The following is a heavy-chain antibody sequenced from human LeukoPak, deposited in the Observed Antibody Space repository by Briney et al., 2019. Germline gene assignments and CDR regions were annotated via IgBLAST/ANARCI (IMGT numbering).Heavy chain of an antibody. J-gene: IGHJ4*02. CDR1: GFTFSDYY. V-gene: IGHV3-7*01. D-gene: IGHD2-8*01. CDR2: IHQHGNEK. CDR3: ATLNGPLFEY. Sequence: PGGSLRLSCAVSGFTFSDYYMSWIRQAPGKGLEWVASIHQHGNEKYFVDSVRGRFTISRDNAKNSLYLQMSSLRAEDTAVYYCATLNGPLFEYWGQGTLVTVSS.